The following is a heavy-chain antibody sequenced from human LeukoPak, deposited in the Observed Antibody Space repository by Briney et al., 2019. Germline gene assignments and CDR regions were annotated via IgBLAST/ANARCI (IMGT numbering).Heavy chain of an antibody. CDR3: ARDVIGAAGPLDY. J-gene: IGHJ4*02. CDR1: GFTFSSHR. D-gene: IGHD6-13*01. CDR2: IKEDGSEK. V-gene: IGHV3-7*05. Sequence: GGSLRLSCAASGFTFSSHRLSWVRQAPGKGLEGVANIKEDGSEKYYVDSVKGRFTISRDDAKNSVYLQMDSLRVDDTAVYYCARDVIGAAGPLDYWGQGTLVTVSS.